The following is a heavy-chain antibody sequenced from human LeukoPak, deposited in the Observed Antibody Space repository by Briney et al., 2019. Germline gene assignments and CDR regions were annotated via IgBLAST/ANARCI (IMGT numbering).Heavy chain of an antibody. V-gene: IGHV3-9*01. Sequence: GGSLRLSCAASGFTFDDYAMHWVRQAPGKGLEWVSGISWNSGSIGYADSVKGRFTISRDNAKNSLYLQMNSLRAEDTAVYYCARDPAGYYYDSSGYSNYFDYWGQGTLVTVSS. CDR2: ISWNSGSI. CDR1: GFTFDDYA. J-gene: IGHJ4*02. D-gene: IGHD3-22*01. CDR3: ARDPAGYYYDSSGYSNYFDY.